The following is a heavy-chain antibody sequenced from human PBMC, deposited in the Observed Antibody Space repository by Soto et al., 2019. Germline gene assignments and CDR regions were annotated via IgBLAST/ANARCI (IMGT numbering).Heavy chain of an antibody. CDR1: GFTFSYYY. CDR3: ARGGSFSSGWPYYYYGMDV. D-gene: IGHD6-19*01. V-gene: IGHV3-11*01. CDR2: ISKSGDTI. J-gene: IGHJ6*02. Sequence: GGSLRLSCAASGFTFSYYYMSWIRQAPGKGLEWVSYISKSGDTIYYADSVKGRFTISRDNAKNSLYLQMNSLRAEDTAVYYCARGGSFSSGWPYYYYGMDVWGQGTTVTVSS.